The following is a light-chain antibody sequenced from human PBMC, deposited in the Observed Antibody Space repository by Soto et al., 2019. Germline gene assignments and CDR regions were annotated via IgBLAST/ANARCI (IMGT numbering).Light chain of an antibody. J-gene: IGKJ4*01. V-gene: IGKV1-5*03. CDR2: KAS. CDR3: QQYNTYPLT. CDR1: QIISTW. Sequence: DIQMTQSPSTLSASVGDRVTITCRASQIISTWLAWYQQKAGKAPKLLIYKASSLEGGVPSRFSGSGSGTEFNITISSLQPDDFATYYCQQYNTYPLTFGGGTRVDIK.